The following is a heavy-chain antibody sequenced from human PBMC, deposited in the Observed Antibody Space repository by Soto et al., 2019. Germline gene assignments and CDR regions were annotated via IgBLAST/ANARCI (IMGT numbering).Heavy chain of an antibody. Sequence: GGSLRLSCAASGFTFSSYAMSWVRQAPGKGLEWVSAISGSGGSTYYADSVKGRFTISRDNSKNTLYLQMNSLRAEDTAVYYCANPPVNGDYFDYWGQGTLVTVSS. J-gene: IGHJ4*02. D-gene: IGHD4-17*01. CDR1: GFTFSSYA. CDR2: ISGSGGST. V-gene: IGHV3-23*01. CDR3: ANPPVNGDYFDY.